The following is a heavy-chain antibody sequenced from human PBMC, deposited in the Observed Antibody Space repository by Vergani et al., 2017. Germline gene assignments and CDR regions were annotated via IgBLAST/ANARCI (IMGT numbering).Heavy chain of an antibody. Sequence: QVQLVESEGGVVQPGRSLTLSCVASGFTFSSHGMHWVRQAPGKGLEWVAVIWYDGSNKYYGDSVKGRFTISRDNSKNTLYLQMNSLRVEDTAVYYCARGGNEKRLDSWGQGTLVIVSS. CDR2: IWYDGSNK. CDR1: GFTFSSHG. D-gene: IGHD1-1*01. CDR3: ARGGNEKRLDS. J-gene: IGHJ5*01. V-gene: IGHV3-33*01.